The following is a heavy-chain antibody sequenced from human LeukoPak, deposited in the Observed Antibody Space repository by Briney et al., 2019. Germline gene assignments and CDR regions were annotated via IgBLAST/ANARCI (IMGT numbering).Heavy chain of an antibody. CDR1: GGSFSGYY. D-gene: IGHD4-17*01. CDR2: INHSGST. J-gene: IGHJ2*01. V-gene: IGHV4-34*01. CDR3: ARLQKYGPYWYFDL. Sequence: PSGTLSLTCAVYGGSFSGYYWSWLRQPPGKGLEWIGEINHSGSTNYNPSLKSRVTISVDTSKNQFSLKLSSVTAADTAVYYCARLQKYGPYWYFDLWGRGTLVTVSS.